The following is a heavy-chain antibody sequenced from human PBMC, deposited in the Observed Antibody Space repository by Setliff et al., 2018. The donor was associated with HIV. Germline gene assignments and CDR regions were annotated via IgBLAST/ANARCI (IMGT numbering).Heavy chain of an antibody. CDR1: GYTFTSCA. Sequence: ASVKVSCKASGYTFTSCAVNWVRQAPGQGLEWVGWIHTNTGDPTYAQGFTGRFVFSFDTSVSTAYLQISSLKAEDTAVYYCAARGEQLYYYGMDVWGQGTTVTVSS. D-gene: IGHD1-26*01. V-gene: IGHV7-4-1*02. J-gene: IGHJ6*02. CDR2: IHTNTGDP. CDR3: AARGEQLYYYGMDV.